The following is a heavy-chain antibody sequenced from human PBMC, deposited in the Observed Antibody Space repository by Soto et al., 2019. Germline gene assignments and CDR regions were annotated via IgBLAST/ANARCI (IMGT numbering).Heavy chain of an antibody. CDR3: AKGFEGSWIHLWLPGAFDI. J-gene: IGHJ3*02. CDR1: GFTFSSYA. Sequence: EVQLLESGGGLVQPGGSLRLSCAASGFTFSSYAMSWVRQAPGKGLEWVSGISGSGGSTYYADSVKGRFTISRDNSKNTLYLQMNSLRAEDTAVYYCAKGFEGSWIHLWLPGAFDIWGQGTMVTVSS. D-gene: IGHD5-18*01. CDR2: ISGSGGST. V-gene: IGHV3-23*01.